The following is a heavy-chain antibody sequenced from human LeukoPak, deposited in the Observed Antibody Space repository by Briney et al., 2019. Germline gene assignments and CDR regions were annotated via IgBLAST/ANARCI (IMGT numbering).Heavy chain of an antibody. J-gene: IGHJ4*02. CDR3: ARFSNAHGVKFDY. V-gene: IGHV4-31*03. D-gene: IGHD2-8*01. CDR2: IYYSGAA. CDR1: GGSISSGDFS. Sequence: SETLSLTCTVSGGSISSGDFSWSWVRQHPEKGLEWIGYIYYSGAAYYNPSLKSRVTMSVDTSKNQFSLKLDSVTAADTAVYYCARFSNAHGVKFDYWGQGTLVTVSS.